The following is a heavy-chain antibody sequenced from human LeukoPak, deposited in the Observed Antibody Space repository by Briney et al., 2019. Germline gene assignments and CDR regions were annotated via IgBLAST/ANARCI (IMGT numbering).Heavy chain of an antibody. CDR3: ARRQTYCSGGSCYYFDY. V-gene: IGHV4-34*01. CDR1: GGSFSGYY. D-gene: IGHD2-15*01. J-gene: IGHJ4*02. Sequence: SETLSLTCAVYGGSFSGYYWSWIRQPPGKGLEWIGEINHSGSTNYNPSLKSRVTISVDTSKNQFSLKLSSVTAADTAVYYCARRQTYCSGGSCYYFDYWGQGTLVTVSS. CDR2: INHSGST.